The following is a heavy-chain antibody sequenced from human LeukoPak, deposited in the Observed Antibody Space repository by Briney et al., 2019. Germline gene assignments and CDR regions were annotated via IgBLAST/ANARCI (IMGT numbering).Heavy chain of an antibody. CDR1: GFSFSSYG. CDR2: ISYDGNTK. D-gene: IGHD3-10*01. V-gene: IGHV3-30*18. J-gene: IGHJ4*02. Sequence: PGGSLRLSCAASGFSFSSYGVHWVRHAPGKGLEWVAVISYDGNTKHYADSVKGRFTISRDNSKNTLYLQMNSLRAEDTAVYYCAKGLGELQINYNFDYWGQGTLVTVSS. CDR3: AKGLGELQINYNFDY.